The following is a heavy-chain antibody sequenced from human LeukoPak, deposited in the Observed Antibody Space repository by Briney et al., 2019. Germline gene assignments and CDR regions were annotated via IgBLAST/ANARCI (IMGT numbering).Heavy chain of an antibody. Sequence: GGSLRLSCAASGFTFSSYGMHWVRQAPGKGLEWVAVIWYDGSNKYYADSVKGRFTISRDNSKNTLYLQMNSLRAEDTAVYYCAKAGDIVATIFGFDYWGQGTLVTVSS. V-gene: IGHV3-33*06. D-gene: IGHD5-12*01. CDR1: GFTFSSYG. CDR3: AKAGDIVATIFGFDY. CDR2: IWYDGSNK. J-gene: IGHJ4*02.